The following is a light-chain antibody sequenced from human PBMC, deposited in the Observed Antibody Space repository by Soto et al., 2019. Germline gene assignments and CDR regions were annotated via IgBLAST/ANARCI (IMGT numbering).Light chain of an antibody. CDR3: ISYAATNNYV. CDR2: EVT. J-gene: IGLJ1*01. CDR1: SSDVGGYNF. Sequence: QSVLTQPPSASGSPGQSVTISCTGTSSDVGGYNFVSWYRQYPGKAPQLIIYEVTKRPSGFPDRFSGSKSGNTASLTVSGLQAEDEADYYCISYAATNNYVFGSGTKVTVL. V-gene: IGLV2-8*01.